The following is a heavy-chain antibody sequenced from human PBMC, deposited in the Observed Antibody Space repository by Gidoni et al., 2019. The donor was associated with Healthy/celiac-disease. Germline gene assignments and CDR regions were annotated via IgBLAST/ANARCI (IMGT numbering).Heavy chain of an antibody. CDR2: IWYDGSNK. CDR1: GFTFSSYG. D-gene: IGHD3-16*02. J-gene: IGHJ2*01. V-gene: IGHV3-33*01. CDR3: ARDPRYRSSPHWYFDL. Sequence: QVQLVESGGGVVQPGRSLRLSCAASGFTFSSYGMHWVRQAPGKGLERVAVIWYDGSNKYYADSVKGRFTISRDNSKNTLYLQMNSLRAEDTAVYYCARDPRYRSSPHWYFDLWGRGTLVTVSS.